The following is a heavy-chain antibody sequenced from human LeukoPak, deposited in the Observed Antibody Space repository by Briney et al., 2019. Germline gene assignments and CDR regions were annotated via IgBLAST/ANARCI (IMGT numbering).Heavy chain of an antibody. D-gene: IGHD3-22*01. CDR1: GYSITRGSY. V-gene: IGHV4-38-2*02. J-gene: IGHJ3*02. Sequence: SETLSLTCTVSGYSITRGSYWGWIRQPPGKGLEWIANIYHSGSTYYNPSLKSRVTISVDTSKNQFSLKLSSVTAADTAIYYCARLHVNSGYYFGDAFDIWGQGTMVTVSS. CDR3: ARLHVNSGYYFGDAFDI. CDR2: IYHSGST.